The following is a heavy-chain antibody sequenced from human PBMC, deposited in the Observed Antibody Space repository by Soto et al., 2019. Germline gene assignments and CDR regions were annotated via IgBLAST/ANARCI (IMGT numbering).Heavy chain of an antibody. D-gene: IGHD4-17*01. CDR3: SRSGGDYGDYTFDF. Sequence: QVQLVQSGAEVKKPGASVKVSCKTSGYTFTAYSMHWVRQAPGQRLEWMGWINPGIGDTKYSQKFQDRVTLTSDTSANISYMELSSLRSEDTGVYYCSRSGGDYGDYTFDFWGQGTLVTVSS. V-gene: IGHV1-3*01. CDR2: INPGIGDT. CDR1: GYTFTAYS. J-gene: IGHJ4*02.